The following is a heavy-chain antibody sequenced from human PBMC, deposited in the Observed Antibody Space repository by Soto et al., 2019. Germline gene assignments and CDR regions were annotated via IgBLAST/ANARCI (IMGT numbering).Heavy chain of an antibody. V-gene: IGHV1-24*01. CDR2: LDPEDGET. CDR1: GYTLTELS. Sequence: ASVKVSCKVSGYTLTELSMHWVRQAPGKGLEWMGGLDPEDGETIYAQKFQGRVTMTEDTSTDTAYMELSSLRSEDTAVYYCATAYKYYDILTDLYYFGYWGQGTLVTVSS. D-gene: IGHD3-9*01. J-gene: IGHJ4*02. CDR3: ATAYKYYDILTDLYYFGY.